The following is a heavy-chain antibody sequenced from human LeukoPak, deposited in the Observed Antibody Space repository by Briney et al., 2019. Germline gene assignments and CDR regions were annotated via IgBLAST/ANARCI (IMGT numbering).Heavy chain of an antibody. CDR2: INDGGST. J-gene: IGHJ4*02. CDR3: AKSGQAYHLNQLDY. CDR1: GFTFRSYG. V-gene: IGHV3-23*01. Sequence: GGSLRLSCAASGFTFRSYGMSWVRQAPGMGLKWVSSINDGGSTYYADSVKGRFTISRDNSKNTLYLQMNSLRVEDTAVYYCAKSGQAYHLNQLDYWGQGTLVTVSS. D-gene: IGHD3-16*01.